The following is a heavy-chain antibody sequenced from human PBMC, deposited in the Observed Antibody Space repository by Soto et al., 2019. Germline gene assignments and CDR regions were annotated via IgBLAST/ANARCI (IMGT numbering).Heavy chain of an antibody. CDR3: ARGGSSWPDY. J-gene: IGHJ4*02. Sequence: ASVKVSCKASGYTFSYYGMHWVRQAPGQRLEWMAWINVGKGNTKYSPKFQGRVTITRDTSASTAYMDLSSLRSEDTAVYYCARGGSSWPDYWGQGTLVTVSS. CDR1: GYTFSYYG. CDR2: INVGKGNT. V-gene: IGHV1-3*01. D-gene: IGHD6-13*01.